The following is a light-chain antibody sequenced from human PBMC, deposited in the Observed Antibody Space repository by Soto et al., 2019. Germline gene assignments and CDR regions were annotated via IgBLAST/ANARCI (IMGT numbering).Light chain of an antibody. V-gene: IGKV3-15*01. CDR1: QSVTTN. Sequence: EVVMTQSPATLSVSPGERVTFSCMASQSVTTNLAWYQHKPGQSPRLLISGASTGASGIPPRFSGSGSGTEFTLTIHRLQSADFAVYYSQQYDRWPVTFGGGTKV. CDR3: QQYDRWPVT. CDR2: GAS. J-gene: IGKJ4*01.